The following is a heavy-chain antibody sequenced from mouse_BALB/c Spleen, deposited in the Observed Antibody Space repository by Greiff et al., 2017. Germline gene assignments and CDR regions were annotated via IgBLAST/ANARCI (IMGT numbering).Heavy chain of an antibody. Sequence: VQLQQSGAELVKPGASVKVSCTASGFAITDTYMHWVKQSPGQSLEWIGNIDPANGDTKYDPKFQGKATITADTSSNTAYLHLSSLTSEDTAVYDCASSGDVGAMAYWGQGTLVTVSS. J-gene: IGHJ3*01. CDR2: IDPANGDT. V-gene: IGHV14-3*02. D-gene: IGHD3-1*01. CDR1: GFAITDTY. CDR3: ASSGDVGAMAY.